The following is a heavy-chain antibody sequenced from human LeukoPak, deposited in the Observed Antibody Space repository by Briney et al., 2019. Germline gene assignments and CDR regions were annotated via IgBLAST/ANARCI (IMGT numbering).Heavy chain of an antibody. CDR2: INHSGST. Sequence: NPSETLSLTCAVYGGSFSGYYWSWIRQPPGKGLEWIGEINHSGSTNYNPSLKSRVTISVDTSKNQFSLKLSSVTAADTAVYYCARGRIWGSRTRKAVYYFDYWGQGTLITVSS. J-gene: IGHJ4*02. CDR1: GGSFSGYY. D-gene: IGHD7-27*01. CDR3: ARGRIWGSRTRKAVYYFDY. V-gene: IGHV4-34*01.